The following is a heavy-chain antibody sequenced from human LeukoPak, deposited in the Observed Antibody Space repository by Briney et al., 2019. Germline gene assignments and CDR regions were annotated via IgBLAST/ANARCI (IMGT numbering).Heavy chain of an antibody. CDR3: ARDLRGINWFDP. J-gene: IGHJ5*02. CDR1: GGSISSSSYY. CDR2: IYHSGST. D-gene: IGHD5/OR15-5a*01. V-gene: IGHV4-39*07. Sequence: SETLSLTCTVSGGSISSSSYYWGWIRQPPGKGLEWIGSIYHSGSTNYNPSLKGRVTISVDKSKNQFSLKLSSVTAADTAVYYCARDLRGINWFDPWGQGTLVTVSS.